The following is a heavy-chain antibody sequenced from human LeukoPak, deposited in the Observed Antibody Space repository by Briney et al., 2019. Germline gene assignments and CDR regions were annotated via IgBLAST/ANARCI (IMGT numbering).Heavy chain of an antibody. J-gene: IGHJ4*02. CDR1: GFILNDYE. V-gene: IGHV3-48*03. D-gene: IGHD6-13*01. Sequence: PGGSLRLSCSISGFILNDYEVSWVRQAPGKGPEWIAYMSNSGHRIYCADSVKGRFTISRDDAKNTLYLQMSSLRVEDTAVYYCASASSHRTAAGGDYWGQGTLVTVST. CDR3: ASASSHRTAAGGDY. CDR2: MSNSGHRI.